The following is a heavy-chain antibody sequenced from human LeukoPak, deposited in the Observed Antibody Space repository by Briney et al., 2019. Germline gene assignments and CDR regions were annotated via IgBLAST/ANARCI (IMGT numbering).Heavy chain of an antibody. CDR1: GFTFSNYG. CDR3: AKDSVRKSIVGPTTRGVNDY. J-gene: IGHJ4*02. D-gene: IGHD1-26*01. V-gene: IGHV3-23*01. Sequence: GGTLRLSCAASGFTFSNYGMSWVRQAPGKGLEWVSAISGSGVTTYYADSVKGRFTISRDNSKHTLYLQMNSLRPEDTAVYYCAKDSVRKSIVGPTTRGVNDYWGQGTLVTVSS. CDR2: ISGSGVTT.